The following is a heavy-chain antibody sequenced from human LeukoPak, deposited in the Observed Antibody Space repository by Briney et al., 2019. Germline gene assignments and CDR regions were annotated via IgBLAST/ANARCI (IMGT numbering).Heavy chain of an antibody. CDR3: AGKTVAAPLMGFDP. CDR2: ISSSSSYI. Sequence: GGSLRLSCAASGFSFSSYNMNWVRQAPGKGLEWISYISSSSSYIYYADSVKGRFTISRDNAKNSLYLQMNSLRAEDTAVYYCAGKTVAAPLMGFDPWGQGTLVTVSS. CDR1: GFSFSSYN. D-gene: IGHD6-19*01. J-gene: IGHJ5*02. V-gene: IGHV3-21*01.